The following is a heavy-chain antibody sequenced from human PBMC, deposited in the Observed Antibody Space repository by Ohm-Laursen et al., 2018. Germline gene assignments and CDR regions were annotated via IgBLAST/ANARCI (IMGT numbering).Heavy chain of an antibody. J-gene: IGHJ4*02. CDR3: AKAMTRYYFDY. V-gene: IGHV3-23*01. CDR1: GFTFSSYA. CDR2: ISGSGGST. D-gene: IGHD2-2*01. Sequence: SLRLSCTASGFTFSSYAMSWVRQAPGKGLEWVSAISGSGGSTYYADSVKGRFTISRNNSKSTLYLQMNSLRAEDTAVYYCAKAMTRYYFDYWGQGTLVTVSS.